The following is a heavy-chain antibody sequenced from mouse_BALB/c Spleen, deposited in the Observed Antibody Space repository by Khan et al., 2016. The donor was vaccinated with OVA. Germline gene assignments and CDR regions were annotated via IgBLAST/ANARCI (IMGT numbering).Heavy chain of an antibody. Sequence: QVQLQQSGPELVRPGVSVKISCKGSGYTFTDYAMHWVKQSHAKSLEWIGVISTYYGNTDSNQKIKGKATMTVDKSSNTAYMELARFTSEDSAIYYCARGSGYDRFAYWGQGTLVTVSA. D-gene: IGHD2-2*01. CDR2: ISTYYGNT. CDR1: GYTFTDYA. CDR3: ARGSGYDRFAY. J-gene: IGHJ3*01. V-gene: IGHV1S137*01.